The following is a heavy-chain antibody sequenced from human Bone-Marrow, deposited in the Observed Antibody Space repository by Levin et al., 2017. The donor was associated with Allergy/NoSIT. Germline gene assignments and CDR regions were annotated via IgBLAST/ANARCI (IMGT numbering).Heavy chain of an antibody. CDR2: ISGTDGGI. V-gene: IGHV3-23*01. D-gene: IGHD6-13*01. CDR1: GFTFRSSG. Sequence: AGGSLRLSCSASGFTFRSSGMSWVRQAPGKGLEWVSSISGTDGGIYYADSVKGRFTMSRDNSKNTFYLQINSLRAEDTALCYCANDSPYGTSWFGRSDYWGQGTLVTVSS. CDR3: ANDSPYGTSWFGRSDY. J-gene: IGHJ4*02.